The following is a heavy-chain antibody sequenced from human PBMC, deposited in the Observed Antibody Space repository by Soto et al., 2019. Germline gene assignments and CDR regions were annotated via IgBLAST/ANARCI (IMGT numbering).Heavy chain of an antibody. CDR1: GGSISSSNW. J-gene: IGHJ5*02. CDR2: IYHSGST. V-gene: IGHV4-4*02. CDR3: ARSIAVAINWFDP. D-gene: IGHD6-19*01. Sequence: QVQLQESGPGLVKPSGTLSLTCAVSGGSISSSNWWSWVRQPPGKGLEWIGEIYHSGSTNYNRSLKGRVTISVDKSKNQFSLKLSSVTAADTAVYYCARSIAVAINWFDPWGQGTLVTVSS.